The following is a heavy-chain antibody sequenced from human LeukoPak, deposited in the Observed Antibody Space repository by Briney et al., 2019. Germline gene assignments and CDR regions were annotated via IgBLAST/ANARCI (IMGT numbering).Heavy chain of an antibody. D-gene: IGHD6-19*01. V-gene: IGHV4-4*07. CDR3: AREGSSGPLDY. CDR2: IYTGGNT. J-gene: IGHJ4*02. Sequence: SETLSLTCTVSGGDISSYYWSWIRQPAGKGLEWIGRIYTGGNTIYIPSLKSRVTMSVDTSKNQFSLKLRSMTAADTAVYYCAREGSSGPLDYWGQGTLVTVSS. CDR1: GGDISSYY.